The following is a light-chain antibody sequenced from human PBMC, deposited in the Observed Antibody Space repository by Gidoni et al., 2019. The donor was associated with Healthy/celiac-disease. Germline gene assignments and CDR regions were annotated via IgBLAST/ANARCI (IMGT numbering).Light chain of an antibody. CDR3: QQYNNWPQT. J-gene: IGKJ4*02. Sequence: ELVMTQSPATLSVSPGERATLSCRASQSVSSNLAWYQQKPGQAPRLLIYGASTRATGIPARFSGSGSGTEFTLTISSLQSEDFAVYYCQQYNNWPQTFGRGTKVEIK. CDR1: QSVSSN. CDR2: GAS. V-gene: IGKV3-15*01.